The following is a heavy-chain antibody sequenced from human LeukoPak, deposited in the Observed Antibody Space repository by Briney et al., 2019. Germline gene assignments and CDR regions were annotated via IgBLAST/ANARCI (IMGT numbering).Heavy chain of an antibody. CDR2: INPNSGGT. D-gene: IGHD2-2*01. CDR3: ARDEGYCSSTSCYFWFDY. V-gene: IGHV1-2*02. J-gene: IGHJ4*02. Sequence: ASVKVSCKASGYTFTGYYMHWVRQAPGQGLEWMGWINPNSGGTNYAQEFQGRVTMTRDTSISTAYMELSRLRSDDTAVYYCARDEGYCSSTSCYFWFDYWGQGTLVTVSS. CDR1: GYTFTGYY.